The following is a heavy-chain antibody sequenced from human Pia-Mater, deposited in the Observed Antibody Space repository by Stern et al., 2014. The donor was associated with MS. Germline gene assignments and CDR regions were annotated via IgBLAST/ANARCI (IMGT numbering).Heavy chain of an antibody. Sequence: QLQLQESGPGLVKPSETLSLTCTVSGDSISSSSYYWGWIRQPPGKGLEWIGDIYYSGSTYYNPSLKSRVTISVDTSQNPFSLRRSSVTAADTAVYYCAAYYDSSGYLHWFDPWGQGTLVTVSS. D-gene: IGHD3-22*01. J-gene: IGHJ5*02. CDR2: IYYSGST. CDR1: GDSISSSSYY. CDR3: AAYYDSSGYLHWFDP. V-gene: IGHV4-39*01.